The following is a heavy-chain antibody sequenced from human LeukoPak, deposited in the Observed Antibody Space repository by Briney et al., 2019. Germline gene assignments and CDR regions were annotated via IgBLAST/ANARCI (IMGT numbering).Heavy chain of an antibody. D-gene: IGHD3-10*01. CDR2: IYYSGST. Sequence: SETLSLTCTVSGGSISSYYWSWIRQPPGKGLEWIGYIYYSGSTNYNPSLKSRVTISVDTSKNQFSLKLSSVTAADTAVYYCARLGESGWFGESPFDYWGQGTLVTVSS. J-gene: IGHJ4*02. V-gene: IGHV4-59*01. CDR1: GGSISSYY. CDR3: ARLGESGWFGESPFDY.